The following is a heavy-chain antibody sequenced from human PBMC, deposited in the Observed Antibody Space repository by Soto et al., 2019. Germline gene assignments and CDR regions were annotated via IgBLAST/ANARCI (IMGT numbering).Heavy chain of an antibody. CDR1: GFTFSSYA. Sequence: EVQLLESGGGLVQPGGSLRLSCAASGFTFSSYAMSWVRQAPGKGLEWVSAISGSGGSTYYADSVKGRFTISRDNSKNTLYLQMNSLRAEDTAVYYCAKGALLWSLFVPPVALIDSWGQGTLVTVSS. J-gene: IGHJ4*02. CDR2: ISGSGGST. CDR3: AKGALLWSLFVPPVALIDS. D-gene: IGHD3-10*01. V-gene: IGHV3-23*01.